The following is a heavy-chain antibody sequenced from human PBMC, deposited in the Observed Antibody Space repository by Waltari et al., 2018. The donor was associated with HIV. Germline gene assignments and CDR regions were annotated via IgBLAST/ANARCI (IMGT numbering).Heavy chain of an antibody. CDR1: IESFRGFH. CDR2: INHSGAT. CDR3: ARRDDGLRFNYNGNWFDP. V-gene: IGHV4-34*01. Sequence: QVQLQQRGTRLLKPSETLSLTCAVYIESFRGFHWTLIRQSPGPGLEWIGDINHSGATNYNPSLKSRVTISADASKNQFSLRLSSVTAADTAVYYCARRDDGLRFNYNGNWFDPWGQGTLVTVSS. J-gene: IGHJ5*02. D-gene: IGHD1-1*01.